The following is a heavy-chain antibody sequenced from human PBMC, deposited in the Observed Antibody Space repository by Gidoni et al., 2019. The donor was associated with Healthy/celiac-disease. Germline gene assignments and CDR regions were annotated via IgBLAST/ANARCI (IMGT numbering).Heavy chain of an antibody. D-gene: IGHD3-3*01. CDR3: ARAWVPRDFGVDYGMDV. Sequence: EVQLVESGGGLVKPGGSLRLSCAASGFTFSSYSMNWVRQAPGKGLEWVSSISSSSSYIYYADSVKGRFTISRDNAKNSLYLQMNSLRAEDTAVYYCARAWVPRDFGVDYGMDVWGQGTTVTVSS. CDR1: GFTFSSYS. V-gene: IGHV3-21*01. CDR2: ISSSSSYI. J-gene: IGHJ6*02.